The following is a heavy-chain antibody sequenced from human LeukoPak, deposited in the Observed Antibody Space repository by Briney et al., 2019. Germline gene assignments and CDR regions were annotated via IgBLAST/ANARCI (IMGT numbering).Heavy chain of an antibody. J-gene: IGHJ4*02. D-gene: IGHD5-12*01. CDR3: AKGIGYDTYYFDY. Sequence: PGGSLRLSCEASGFTFSDSAMSWVRQAPGMGLEWVSSISGGGESTYNADSVKGRFTISRDNSKNTLHVQMNSLRAEDTAVYYCAKGIGYDTYYFDYWGQGTLVTVSS. CDR2: ISGGGEST. CDR1: GFTFSDSA. V-gene: IGHV3-23*01.